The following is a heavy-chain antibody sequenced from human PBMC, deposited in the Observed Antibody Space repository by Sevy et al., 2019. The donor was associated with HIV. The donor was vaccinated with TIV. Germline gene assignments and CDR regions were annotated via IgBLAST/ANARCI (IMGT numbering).Heavy chain of an antibody. Sequence: GGSLRLSCAASGFTFSSYAMSWVRQAPGNGLEWVSGISASGGSTYYADSVKGRFTISRDNSKNTLYLQMNSLRDEDTAVYYCAKPVYDYIWGSYDYWGQGTLVTVSS. CDR2: ISASGGST. CDR3: AKPVYDYIWGSYDY. J-gene: IGHJ4*02. D-gene: IGHD3-16*01. V-gene: IGHV3-23*01. CDR1: GFTFSSYA.